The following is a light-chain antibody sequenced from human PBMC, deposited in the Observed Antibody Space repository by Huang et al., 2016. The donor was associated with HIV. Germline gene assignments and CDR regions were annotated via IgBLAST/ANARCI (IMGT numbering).Light chain of an antibody. V-gene: IGKV3-11*01. CDR3: QQRSKWPLT. Sequence: EIVLTQSPATLSLSPGERATLSCRASQSVSSYLAWYQQKAGQAPRLLIYDASNRATGIPARFSGSGYGTDFTLTISSLEPKDSAVYYCQQRSKWPLTFGGGTKVEIK. CDR1: QSVSSY. J-gene: IGKJ4*02. CDR2: DAS.